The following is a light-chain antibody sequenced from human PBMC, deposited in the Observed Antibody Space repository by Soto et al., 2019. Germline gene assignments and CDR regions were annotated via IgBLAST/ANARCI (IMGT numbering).Light chain of an antibody. J-gene: IGKJ2*01. CDR1: QSVSRSY. CDR2: GAS. V-gene: IGKV3-20*01. Sequence: EIVLTQSPGTLSLSPGDRATLSCRASQSVSRSYLAWYQQKPGQAPRLLIYGASSRATGIPDRFSGSGSGTDFTLTINRLEPEEFAVYYCQQYGSSPNTFGQGTKVEIE. CDR3: QQYGSSPNT.